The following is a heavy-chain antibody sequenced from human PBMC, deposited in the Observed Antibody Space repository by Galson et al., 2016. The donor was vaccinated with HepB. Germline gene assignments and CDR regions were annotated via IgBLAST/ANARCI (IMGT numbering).Heavy chain of an antibody. CDR2: VWYDGSKK. Sequence: SLRLSCAASGFSLNSYVMHWVRQAPGKGLEWAAVVWYDGSKKYYADSVKGRFTISRDISKNTLYLQMNHLRVEDTAVYYCARDEGEYSLFDSWGQGTQVTVSS. J-gene: IGHJ4*02. D-gene: IGHD5-18*01. V-gene: IGHV3-33*01. CDR1: GFSLNSYV. CDR3: ARDEGEYSLFDS.